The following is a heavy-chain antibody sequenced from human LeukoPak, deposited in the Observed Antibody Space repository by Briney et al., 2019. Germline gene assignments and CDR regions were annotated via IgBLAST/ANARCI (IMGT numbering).Heavy chain of an antibody. D-gene: IGHD2-15*01. Sequence: GGSLRLSCAASGFTFNIYAMPWVRQAPGKGLEWVAVISFDGSNKYYGDSVKGRFTISRDNAKNTLYLQMNSLTPEDTAVYYCAKGGYNSHEALEVWGQGTMVTVAS. CDR3: AKGGYNSHEALEV. CDR2: ISFDGSNK. V-gene: IGHV3-30*18. CDR1: GFTFNIYA. J-gene: IGHJ3*01.